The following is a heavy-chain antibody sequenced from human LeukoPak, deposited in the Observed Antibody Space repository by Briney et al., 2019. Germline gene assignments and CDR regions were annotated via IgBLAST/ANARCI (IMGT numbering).Heavy chain of an antibody. D-gene: IGHD5-18*01. Sequence: PSETLSLTCAVYGGSFSGYYWSWIRQPPGKGLEWIGEINHSGSTNYNPSLKSRVTISVDTSKNQFSLKLSSVTAADTAVYDCAKRGGYSYGFYYYYYMDVWGKGTTVTVSS. CDR3: AKRGGYSYGFYYYYYMDV. J-gene: IGHJ6*03. CDR1: GGSFSGYY. CDR2: INHSGST. V-gene: IGHV4-34*01.